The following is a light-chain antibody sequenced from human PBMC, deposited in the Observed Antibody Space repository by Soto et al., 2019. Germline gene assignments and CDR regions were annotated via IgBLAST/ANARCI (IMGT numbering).Light chain of an antibody. CDR2: DTS. Sequence: EIVLTQSPGTLSLSPGERATLSCRASQSVSSSYLAWYQQTPGQAPRLIVYDTSYSATGVPDRFGGSGYGTDFTLTISRLEPEDSAVYYCQQYDSSPWTFGQGPKVEIK. V-gene: IGKV3-20*01. J-gene: IGKJ1*01. CDR1: QSVSSSY. CDR3: QQYDSSPWT.